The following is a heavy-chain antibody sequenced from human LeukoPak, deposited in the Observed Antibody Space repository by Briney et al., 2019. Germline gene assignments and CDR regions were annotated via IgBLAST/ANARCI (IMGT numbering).Heavy chain of an antibody. Sequence: GGSLRLSCVASGFTFSSYGMHWVRQAPGKGLEWVAVIWYDGTNKYYADSVKGRFTISRDSPKNTLYLQMNSLRAEDTAVYYCARAAYDNSGYLTLWGQGALVTVSS. J-gene: IGHJ4*02. V-gene: IGHV3-33*01. D-gene: IGHD3-22*01. CDR3: ARAAYDNSGYLTL. CDR2: IWYDGTNK. CDR1: GFTFSSYG.